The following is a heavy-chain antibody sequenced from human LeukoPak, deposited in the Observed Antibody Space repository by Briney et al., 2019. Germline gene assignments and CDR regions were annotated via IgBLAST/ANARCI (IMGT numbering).Heavy chain of an antibody. CDR2: ISGSGGST. J-gene: IGHJ3*02. CDR1: GFTFSDYA. D-gene: IGHD3-10*01. Sequence: GGSLRLSCAASGFTFSDYAMSWVRQAPGKGLEWVSGISGSGGSTYYADSVKGRFTISRDNSKNTLYLQMNSLRAEDTAVYYCARARSMVRGVIHYAFDIWGQGTMVTVSS. CDR3: ARARSMVRGVIHYAFDI. V-gene: IGHV3-23*01.